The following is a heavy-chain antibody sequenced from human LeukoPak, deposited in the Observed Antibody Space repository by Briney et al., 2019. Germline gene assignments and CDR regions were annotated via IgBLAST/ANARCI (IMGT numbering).Heavy chain of an antibody. Sequence: SETLSLTCAVYGGSFSGYYWSWIRQPPGKGLEWIGEINHSGSTNYNPSLKSRVTISVDTSENQFSLKLSSVTAADTVVYYCAKKESYYYKSSVYAGAYYFDSGAREPR. CDR3: AKKESYYYKSSVYAGAYYFDS. CDR2: INHSGST. D-gene: IGHD3-22*01. V-gene: IGHV4-34*01. CDR1: GGSFSGYY. J-gene: IGHJ4*02.